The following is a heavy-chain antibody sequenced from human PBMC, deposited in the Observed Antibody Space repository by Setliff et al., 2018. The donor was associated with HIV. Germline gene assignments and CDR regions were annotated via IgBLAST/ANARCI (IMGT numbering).Heavy chain of an antibody. V-gene: IGHV4-34*01. J-gene: IGHJ4*02. CDR2: IYHSGST. CDR1: GGSLSGYH. D-gene: IGHD3-22*01. Sequence: SETLSLTCGVYGGSLSGYHWSWIRLPQGKGMEWIGNIYHSGSTYYNPSLKSRVTISVDTSKNQFSLKLSSVTAADTAVYYCARWPPHRSSDYDQEYYFDSWGQGTLVTVSS. CDR3: ARWPPHRSSDYDQEYYFDS.